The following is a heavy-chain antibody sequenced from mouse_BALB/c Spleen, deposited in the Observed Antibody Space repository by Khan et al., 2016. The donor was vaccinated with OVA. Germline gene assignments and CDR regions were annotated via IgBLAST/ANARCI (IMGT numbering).Heavy chain of an antibody. CDR3: ASEESLYYFDY. D-gene: IGHD6-2*01. Sequence: QVQLQQSGAELVRPGTSVKLSCKASGYIFTSYWIHWVKQRPGQGLEWIARIYPGTDNTYYSEKFKDKATLTADKSSSTAYLQLSSLKSEDAADLFCASEESLYYFDYWGQGTTLTVSS. CDR1: GYIFTSYW. V-gene: IGHV1-76*01. J-gene: IGHJ2*01. CDR2: IYPGTDNT.